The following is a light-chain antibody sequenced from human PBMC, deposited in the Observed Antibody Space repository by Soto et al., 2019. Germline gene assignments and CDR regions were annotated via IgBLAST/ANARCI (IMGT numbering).Light chain of an antibody. V-gene: IGKV3-20*01. J-gene: IGKJ2*01. CDR3: QQYANSRRT. CDR1: QSVNSNY. Sequence: EIVLTQSPGTLSLSPGDRATLSCRASQSVNSNYLGWYQQKPGQAPRLIIYGAYSRATGISDRFSGSGSGTVFTRTSSRLAPEDFAVYYCQQYANSRRTFGQGTKLEIK. CDR2: GAY.